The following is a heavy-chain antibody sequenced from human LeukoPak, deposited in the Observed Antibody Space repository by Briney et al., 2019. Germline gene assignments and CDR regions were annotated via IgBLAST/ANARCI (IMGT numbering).Heavy chain of an antibody. D-gene: IGHD2-15*01. Sequence: GSLRLSCAASGFTFDDYGMSWVRQAPGKGLEWIGEIYHSGSTNYNPSLKSRVTISVDKSKNQFSLKLSSVTAADTAVYYCARDASDGPYCSGGSCYIDYWGQGTLVTVSS. CDR2: IYHSGST. CDR1: GFTFDDYG. CDR3: ARDASDGPYCSGGSCYIDY. V-gene: IGHV4-4*02. J-gene: IGHJ4*02.